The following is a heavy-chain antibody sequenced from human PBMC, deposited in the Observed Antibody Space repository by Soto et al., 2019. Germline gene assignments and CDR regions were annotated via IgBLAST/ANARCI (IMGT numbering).Heavy chain of an antibody. CDR3: AIRGDYDILTGYLPGFDP. J-gene: IGHJ5*02. Sequence: PSETLSLTSTVSGGSISSGGYYWSWIRQHPGKGLEWIGYIYYSGSTYYNPSLKSRVTISVDTSKNQFSLKLSSVTAADTAVYYCAIRGDYDILTGYLPGFDPWGQGTLVTVSS. CDR2: IYYSGST. CDR1: GGSISSGGYY. V-gene: IGHV4-31*03. D-gene: IGHD3-9*01.